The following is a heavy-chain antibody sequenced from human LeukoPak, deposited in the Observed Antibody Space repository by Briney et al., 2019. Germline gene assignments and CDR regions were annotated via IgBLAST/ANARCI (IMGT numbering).Heavy chain of an antibody. J-gene: IGHJ6*02. Sequence: SETLSLTCAVYGGSFSGYYWSWIRQPPGKGLEWIGEINHSGSTNYNPSLKSRVTISVDTSKNQFSLKLSSVTAADTAVYYCAREPSGWYVYYYGMDVWGQGTTVTVSS. CDR1: GGSFSGYY. CDR3: AREPSGWYVYYYGMDV. D-gene: IGHD6-19*01. CDR2: INHSGST. V-gene: IGHV4-34*01.